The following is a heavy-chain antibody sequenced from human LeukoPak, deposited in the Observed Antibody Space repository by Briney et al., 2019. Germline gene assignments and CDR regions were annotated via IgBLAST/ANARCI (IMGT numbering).Heavy chain of an antibody. D-gene: IGHD4-17*01. CDR1: GFTFSAYS. J-gene: IGHJ1*01. V-gene: IGHV3-21*01. Sequence: GGSLRLSCMASGFTFSAYSMNWVRQAPGKGLEWVSSINSRSSHIYYEDSVKGRFTIFRDSAQNSLYLQMNSLRADDTAVYYCARDFTTVTTAYLHHWGQGALVTVSS. CDR3: ARDFTTVTTAYLHH. CDR2: INSRSSHI.